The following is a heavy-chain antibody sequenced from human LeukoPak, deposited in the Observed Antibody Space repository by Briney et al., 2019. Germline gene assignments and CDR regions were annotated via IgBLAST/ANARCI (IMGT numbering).Heavy chain of an antibody. D-gene: IGHD3-10*01. CDR3: ARGGDYYGWGRRNWFDP. CDR2: INHSGST. Sequence: SETLSLTCAIYGGSFSGYYWSWIRQPPGKGLEWIGEINHSGSTNYNPSLKSRVTISVDTSKNQFSLKLSSVTAADTAVYYCARGGDYYGWGRRNWFDPWGQGTLVTVSS. V-gene: IGHV4-34*01. CDR1: GGSFSGYY. J-gene: IGHJ5*02.